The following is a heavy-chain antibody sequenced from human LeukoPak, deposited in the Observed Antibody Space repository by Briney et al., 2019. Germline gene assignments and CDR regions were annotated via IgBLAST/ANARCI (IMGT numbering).Heavy chain of an antibody. J-gene: IGHJ2*01. CDR2: IKQDGSEK. CDR1: GFTLSSYC. Sequence: PGGSLRLSCAAYGFTLSSYCMNWVRQAPGKGLEWVANIKQDGSEKYYVNSLKGRFTISRDNAKNSLYLQMNSLRAEDTAVYYCAKRYFDLCRRGTLVTASS. V-gene: IGHV3-7*03. CDR3: AKRYFDL.